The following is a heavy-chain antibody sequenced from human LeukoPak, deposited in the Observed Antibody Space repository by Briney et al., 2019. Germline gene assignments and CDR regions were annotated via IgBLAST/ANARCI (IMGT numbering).Heavy chain of an antibody. CDR2: IKQDGSEK. V-gene: IGHV3-7*01. D-gene: IGHD2-2*01. Sequence: GGSLRLSCAASGFTFSSYWMSWVRQAPGKGLEWVANIKQDGSEKYYVDSVKGRFTISRDNAKNSLYLQMNSLRAEDTAVYYCARDDCSSISCYRNWFDPWGQGTLVAVSS. J-gene: IGHJ5*02. CDR1: GFTFSSYW. CDR3: ARDDCSSISCYRNWFDP.